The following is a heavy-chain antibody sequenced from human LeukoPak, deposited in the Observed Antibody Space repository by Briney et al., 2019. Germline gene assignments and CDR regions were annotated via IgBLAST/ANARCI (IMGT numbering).Heavy chain of an antibody. Sequence: GSLRLSCAASGFTFSSYAMGWVRQAPGKGLEWVSAISGSGGSTYYADSVKGRFTISRDNSKNTLYLQMNSLRAEDTAVYYCAKGYGSGRFAEWWYFDYWGQGTLVTVSS. D-gene: IGHD3-10*01. CDR3: AKGYGSGRFAEWWYFDY. V-gene: IGHV3-23*01. CDR1: GFTFSSYA. CDR2: ISGSGGST. J-gene: IGHJ4*02.